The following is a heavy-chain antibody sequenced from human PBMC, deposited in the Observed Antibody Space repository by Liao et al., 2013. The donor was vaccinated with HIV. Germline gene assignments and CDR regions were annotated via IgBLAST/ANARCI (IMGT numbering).Heavy chain of an antibody. CDR1: GYSISSGYY. Sequence: QLQLQESGPGLVKPSETLSLTCAVSGYSISSGYYWGWVRQPPGKGLEWIGSIFHSGTTFYNPSLKGRVTISVDTSKNQFSLNLYSVTAADTAAYYCARRGGWGQG. D-gene: IGHD3-16*01. J-gene: IGHJ3*01. CDR2: IFHSGTT. V-gene: IGHV4-38-2*01. CDR3: ARRGG.